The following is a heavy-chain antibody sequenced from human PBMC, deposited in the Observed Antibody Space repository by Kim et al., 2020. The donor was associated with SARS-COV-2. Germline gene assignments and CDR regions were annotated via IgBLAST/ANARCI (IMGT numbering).Heavy chain of an antibody. CDR2: IYTSGST. D-gene: IGHD3-3*01. CDR1: GGSISSYY. CDR3: ARGSLLYYDFWCGYGMDV. V-gene: IGHV4-4*07. J-gene: IGHJ6*02. Sequence: SETLSLTCTVSGGSISSYYWSWIRQPAGKGLEWIGRIYTSGSTNYNPSLKSRVTMSVDTSKNQFSLKLSSVTAADTAVYYCARGSLLYYDFWCGYGMDVWGQGTTVTVSS.